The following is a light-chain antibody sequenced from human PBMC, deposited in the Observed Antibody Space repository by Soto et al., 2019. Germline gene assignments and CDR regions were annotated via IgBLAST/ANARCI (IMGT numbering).Light chain of an antibody. J-gene: IGKJ3*01. CDR1: QSISRS. Sequence: DIQMTQSPSTLSASVGDRVTITCRASQSISRSLAWYQQKPGKAPNLLIYDASSLESGVPSRFSGSGFGTEFPLTISSLQPDDFATYYCQQYNSYLLTFGPGTTVDIK. CDR2: DAS. CDR3: QQYNSYLLT. V-gene: IGKV1-5*01.